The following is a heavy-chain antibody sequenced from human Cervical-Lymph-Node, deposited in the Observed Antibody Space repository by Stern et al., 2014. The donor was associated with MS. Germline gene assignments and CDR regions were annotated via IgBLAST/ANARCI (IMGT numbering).Heavy chain of an antibody. Sequence: QVQLVQSGAEVKKPGASVKVSCKASGYTFTSYYMHWVRQALGQGLEWMGIINPSGGSTSYAQKFQGRVTMTRDTSTSTVYMELSSLRSEDTAVYYCARDYCSGGSCYLAVQHWGQGTLVTVSS. CDR3: ARDYCSGGSCYLAVQH. CDR2: INPSGGST. D-gene: IGHD2-15*01. J-gene: IGHJ1*01. CDR1: GYTFTSYY. V-gene: IGHV1-46*01.